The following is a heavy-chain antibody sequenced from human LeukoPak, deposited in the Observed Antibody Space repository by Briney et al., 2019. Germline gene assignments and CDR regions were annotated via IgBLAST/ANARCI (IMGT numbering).Heavy chain of an antibody. Sequence: GVSLRLSCAASGFPFNHYEMQWVRQAPGKGLEWVSYISRSGSHIYYADSVKGRFTISRDNAKNSLYLQMNNLRADDTAVYYCAGIITTIMDYWGQGTLVTVSS. J-gene: IGHJ4*02. CDR3: AGIITTIMDY. V-gene: IGHV3-48*03. CDR2: ISRSGSHI. D-gene: IGHD5-12*01. CDR1: GFPFNHYE.